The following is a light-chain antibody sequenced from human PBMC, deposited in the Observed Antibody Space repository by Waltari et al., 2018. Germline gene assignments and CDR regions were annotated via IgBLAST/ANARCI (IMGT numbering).Light chain of an antibody. Sequence: DIVMTQSPLSLPVTPGEPASISCRSSQSLLHSNGYNYLDWYLQKPGQSHQLLIYLGSNRGSGVPDRFSGSGSGTDFTLKISRVEAEDVGVYYCMQALQTPPGTFGGGTKVEIK. CDR3: MQALQTPPGT. V-gene: IGKV2-28*01. J-gene: IGKJ4*01. CDR2: LGS. CDR1: QSLLHSNGYNY.